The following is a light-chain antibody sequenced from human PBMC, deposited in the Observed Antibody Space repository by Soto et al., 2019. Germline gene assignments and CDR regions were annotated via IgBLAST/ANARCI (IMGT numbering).Light chain of an antibody. V-gene: IGLV2-14*03. CDR2: DVS. CDR1: SSDIGGYDY. Sequence: QSVLTQPASVSGSPGQSITISCTGTSSDIGGYDYVSWYQQHPGKAPKLMIYDVSDRPSGISSRFSGSKSGNTASLTISGLQAEDEADYYCSSYSTSNTVVFGGGTKLTVL. J-gene: IGLJ3*02. CDR3: SSYSTSNTVV.